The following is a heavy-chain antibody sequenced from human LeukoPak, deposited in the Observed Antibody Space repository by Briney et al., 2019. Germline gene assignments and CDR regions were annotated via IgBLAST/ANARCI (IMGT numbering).Heavy chain of an antibody. Sequence: PGGSLRLSCAASGFTFSSYAMSWVRQAPGKGLEWVSAISGSGGSTYYADSVKGRFTISRDNSKNTLYLQMNSLRAEDTAVYYCARPLRGYSYGYYWGQGTLVTVSS. CDR3: ARPLRGYSYGYY. CDR2: ISGSGGST. V-gene: IGHV3-23*01. D-gene: IGHD5-18*01. J-gene: IGHJ4*02. CDR1: GFTFSSYA.